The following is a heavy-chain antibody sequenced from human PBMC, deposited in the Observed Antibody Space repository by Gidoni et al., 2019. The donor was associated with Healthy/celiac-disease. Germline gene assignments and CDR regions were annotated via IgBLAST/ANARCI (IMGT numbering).Heavy chain of an antibody. D-gene: IGHD2-21*02. V-gene: IGHV3-30*04. CDR1: A. CDR2: ISYDGSNK. Sequence: AMHWVRQAPGKGLEWVAVISYDGSNKYYADSVKGRFTISRDNSKNTLYLQMNSLRAEDTAVYYCARDGSDGGDHYYYGMDVWGQGTTVTVSS. J-gene: IGHJ6*02. CDR3: ARDGSDGGDHYYYGMDV.